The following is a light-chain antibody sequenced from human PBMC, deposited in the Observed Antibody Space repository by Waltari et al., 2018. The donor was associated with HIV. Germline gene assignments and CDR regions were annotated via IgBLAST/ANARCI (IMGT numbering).Light chain of an antibody. CDR2: RNN. CDR1: RHHLGNQG. CDR3: SAWDSSLKTYV. J-gene: IGLJ1*01. Sequence: QAGLTQPPSVSMGLSQTATLYCTGTRHHLGNQGATWLQHHQGHPPKVLSYRNNNRPSGISERFSASTSGNTASLTITGLQPEDEADYYCSAWDSSLKTYVFGTGTKVTVL. V-gene: IGLV10-54*04.